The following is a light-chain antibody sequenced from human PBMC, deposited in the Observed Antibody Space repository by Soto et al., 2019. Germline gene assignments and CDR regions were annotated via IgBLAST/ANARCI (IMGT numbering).Light chain of an antibody. CDR2: AAS. CDR3: QQLNSYPT. Sequence: DIQLTQSPSFLSASVGDRVTITCRASQGISSYLAWYQQKPGKAPKLLIYAASTLQSGVPSRFSGSGSGTEFTLTISSLQPEDFATYYCQQLNSYPTCGQGTKVEIK. V-gene: IGKV1-9*01. CDR1: QGISSY. J-gene: IGKJ1*01.